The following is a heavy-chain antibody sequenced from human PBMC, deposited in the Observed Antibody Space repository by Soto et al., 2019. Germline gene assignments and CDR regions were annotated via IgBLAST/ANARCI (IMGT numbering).Heavy chain of an antibody. Sequence: PGGSLRLSCAASGFTFSSYAMSWVRQAPGKGLEWVSAISGSGGSTYYADSVKGRFTISRDNSKNTLYLQMNSLRAEDTAVYYCAKDQLRRITMIVVVPEPPYFDYWGQGTLVTVLL. CDR3: AKDQLRRITMIVVVPEPPYFDY. D-gene: IGHD3-22*01. CDR1: GFTFSSYA. CDR2: ISGSGGST. J-gene: IGHJ4*02. V-gene: IGHV3-23*01.